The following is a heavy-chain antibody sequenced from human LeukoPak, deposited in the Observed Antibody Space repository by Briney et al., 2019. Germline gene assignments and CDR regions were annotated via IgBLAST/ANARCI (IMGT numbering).Heavy chain of an antibody. D-gene: IGHD2-2*01. CDR3: VAGHCSSTSCHPGDN. CDR2: IVLVSGNT. Sequence: GASVKVSCKTSGFTFTSSAMQWVRQGRGQRLEWVGWIVLVSGNTNYAQKFQERLTITRDMSTSTAYMELSSLSAEDTAVYYCVAGHCSSTSCHPGDNWGQGTLVTVSS. CDR1: GFTFTSSA. J-gene: IGHJ4*02. V-gene: IGHV1-58*02.